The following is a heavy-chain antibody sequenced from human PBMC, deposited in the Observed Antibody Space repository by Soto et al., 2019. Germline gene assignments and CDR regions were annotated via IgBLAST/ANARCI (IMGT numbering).Heavy chain of an antibody. CDR3: ARQGFGPLHGLVAV. V-gene: IGHV4-59*08. D-gene: IGHD3-10*01. CDR1: GGSISSYY. J-gene: IGHJ6*02. Sequence: QVQLQESGPGLVKPSEAMSLSCTVSGGSISSYYWSLFRQSPGKRMEWIGYVHHSWGTSYNPSLQGRAAISLDPSKRQFSLKVTSVSATDTSVYYCARQGFGPLHGLVAVGGQGTTVTVSS. CDR2: VHHSWGT.